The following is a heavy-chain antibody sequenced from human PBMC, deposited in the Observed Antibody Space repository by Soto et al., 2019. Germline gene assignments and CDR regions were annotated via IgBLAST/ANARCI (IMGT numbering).Heavy chain of an antibody. CDR1: GFKFDNYA. J-gene: IGHJ4*02. V-gene: IGHV3-23*01. D-gene: IGHD6-6*01. CDR2: ISGGSGRS. Sequence: EVQLLQSGGGLVQPGGSLRLSCVGSGFKFDNYAMSWVRQAPGKGLQWVSTISGGSGRSQYADSVRGRFTISRDNSRNTLVLQMSALRDDDTAVYYCAKASGGYSSSSRALFDSWGQGTLLTVSS. CDR3: AKASGGYSSSSRALFDS.